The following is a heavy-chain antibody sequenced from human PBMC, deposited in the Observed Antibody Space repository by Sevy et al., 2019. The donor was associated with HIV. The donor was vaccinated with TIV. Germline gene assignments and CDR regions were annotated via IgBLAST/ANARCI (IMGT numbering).Heavy chain of an antibody. V-gene: IGHV3-21*01. CDR1: GFTFSSYS. CDR3: ARDDIVVVPAAISRYYYYYGMDV. J-gene: IGHJ6*02. CDR2: ISSSSSYM. Sequence: GGSLRLSCAASGFTFSSYSMNWVRQAPGKGLEWVSSISSSSSYMYYADSVKGRFTISRDNAKNSLYLQMNSLRAEDTAVYYCARDDIVVVPAAISRYYYYYGMDVWRQGTTVTVSS. D-gene: IGHD2-2*02.